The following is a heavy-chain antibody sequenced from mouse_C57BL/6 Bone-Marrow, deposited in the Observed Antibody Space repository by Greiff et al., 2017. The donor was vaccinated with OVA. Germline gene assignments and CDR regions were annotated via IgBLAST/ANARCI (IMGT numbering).Heavy chain of an antibody. J-gene: IGHJ4*01. V-gene: IGHV1-81*01. D-gene: IGHD1-1*01. CDR1: GYTFTSYG. CDR3: ARGFYYYGSSYGHYAMDY. CDR2: IYPRRGNT. Sequence: VQLQQSGAELARPGASVKLSCKASGYTFTSYGISWVKQRTGQGLEWIGEIYPRRGNTYYNAKFKGKATLTADKSSRTAYMELRSLTSEDAAVYFCARGFYYYGSSYGHYAMDYWGQGTSVTVSS.